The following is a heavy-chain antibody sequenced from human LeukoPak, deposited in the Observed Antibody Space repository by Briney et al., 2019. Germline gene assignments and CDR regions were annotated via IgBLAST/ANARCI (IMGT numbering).Heavy chain of an antibody. CDR3: ARDSWLLHIDF. CDR2: IYTSGST. J-gene: IGHJ4*02. CDR1: GGSISSGSYY. D-gene: IGHD5-12*01. Sequence: PSQTLSLTCTVSGGSISSGSYYWSWIRQPAGKGLEWIGRIYTSGSTNYNPSLKSRVTISVDTSKNQFSLKLSSVTAADTAVYYCARDSWLLHIDFWGQGILVTVSS. V-gene: IGHV4-61*02.